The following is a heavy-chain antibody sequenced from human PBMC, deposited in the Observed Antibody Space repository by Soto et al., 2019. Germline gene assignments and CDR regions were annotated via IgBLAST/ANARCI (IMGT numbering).Heavy chain of an antibody. J-gene: IGHJ6*02. CDR2: ISGYNGNT. CDR3: ARNYDILTGYGYYYYGMDV. CDR1: GYTFTSYG. D-gene: IGHD3-9*01. V-gene: IGHV1-18*01. Sequence: ASVKVSCKASGYTFTSYGISWVRQAPGQGLEWMGWISGYNGNTKYSQKFQGRVTITRDTSASTAYMELSSLRSEDTAVYYCARNYDILTGYGYYYYGMDVWGQGTTVTVSS.